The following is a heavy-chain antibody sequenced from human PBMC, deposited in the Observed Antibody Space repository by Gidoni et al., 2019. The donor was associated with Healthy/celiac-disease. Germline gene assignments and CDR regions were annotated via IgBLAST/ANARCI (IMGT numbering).Heavy chain of an antibody. CDR3: ASSGRVPAARGYYYGMDV. CDR1: GYNFTSHG. J-gene: IGHJ6*02. D-gene: IGHD2-2*01. CDR2: ISAYNGNS. V-gene: IGHV1-18*04. Sequence: VQLVQSGAEVKKPGASVKVSCTASGYNFTSHGISWVRQAPGPGLEWMGWISAYNGNSNYAQKLQGRVTMTTDTSTSTAYMERRSLRSDETAVYYCASSGRVPAARGYYYGMDVWGQGTTVTVSS.